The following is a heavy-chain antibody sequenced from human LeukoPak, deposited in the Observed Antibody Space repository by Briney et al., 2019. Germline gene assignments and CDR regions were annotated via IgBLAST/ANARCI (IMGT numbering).Heavy chain of an antibody. J-gene: IGHJ5*02. CDR2: IYYSGST. D-gene: IGHD1-26*01. CDR1: GGSISSSSYY. Sequence: SESLSLTCTVSGGSISSSSYYWGWIRQPPGKGLEWIGSIYYSGSTYYNPSLKSRVTISVDTSKNHFSLKLRSMTAADTAVYYCAKHGELLSWFDPWGQGTQVTVSS. CDR3: AKHGELLSWFDP. V-gene: IGHV4-39*01.